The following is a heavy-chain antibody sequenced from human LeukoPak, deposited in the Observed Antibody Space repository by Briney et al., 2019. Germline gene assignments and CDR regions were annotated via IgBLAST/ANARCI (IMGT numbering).Heavy chain of an antibody. V-gene: IGHV4-39*01. D-gene: IGHD1-26*01. CDR3: ARLDGSGSYYYYYYAMDV. CDR2: IYYSGST. CDR1: GGSTSSSTYF. Sequence: PSETLSLTCTVSGGSTSSSTYFWGWIRQPPGKGLEWIGSIYYSGSTYYNPSLKSRVTISVDTSKNQFSLKLSSVTAADTAVYYCARLDGSGSYYYYYYAMDVWGQGTTVTVSS. J-gene: IGHJ6*02.